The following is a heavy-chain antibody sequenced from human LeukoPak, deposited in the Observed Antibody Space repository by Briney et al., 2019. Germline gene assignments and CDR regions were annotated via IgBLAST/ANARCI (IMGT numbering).Heavy chain of an antibody. Sequence: KPSETLSLTCAVSGGSISSSSWWSWVRQPPGKGLEWIGEVFHDGSPNYNPSFRGRVTILVDKSKNQFSLNLGSLTAADTAMYYCARDPNIVSAVTLRAFDIWGQGTMVSVSS. J-gene: IGHJ3*02. V-gene: IGHV4-4*02. CDR3: ARDPNIVSAVTLRAFDI. CDR1: GGSISSSSW. CDR2: VFHDGSP. D-gene: IGHD5/OR15-5a*01.